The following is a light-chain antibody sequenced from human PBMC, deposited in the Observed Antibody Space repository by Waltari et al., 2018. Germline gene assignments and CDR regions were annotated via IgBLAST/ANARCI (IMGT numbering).Light chain of an antibody. V-gene: IGKV3-11*01. CDR1: QSVSTY. CDR2: DAS. J-gene: IGKJ3*01. CDR3: QQRISWPLIA. Sequence: EIVFTQSPATLSLSPGERDTLSCRASQSVSTYLAWYQQKPGQAPRLLIYDASNRAAGIPARFSGSGSGTDFTLTISSLEPEDFAVYYCQQRISWPLIAFGPGTKVEI.